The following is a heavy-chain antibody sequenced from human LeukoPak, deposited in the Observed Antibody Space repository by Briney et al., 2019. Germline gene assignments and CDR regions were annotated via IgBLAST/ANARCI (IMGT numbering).Heavy chain of an antibody. D-gene: IGHD2-15*01. Sequence: KPGGSLRLSCAASGFTFSNAWMSWVRQAPGKGLEWVGRIKSKTDGGTTDYAAPVKGRFTISRDDSKNTLYLQMNSLKTEDTAVYYCTAPYFGYCSGGSCFDFDYWGQGTLVTVSS. CDR3: TAPYFGYCSGGSCFDFDY. J-gene: IGHJ4*02. CDR1: GFTFSNAW. V-gene: IGHV3-15*01. CDR2: IKSKTDGGTT.